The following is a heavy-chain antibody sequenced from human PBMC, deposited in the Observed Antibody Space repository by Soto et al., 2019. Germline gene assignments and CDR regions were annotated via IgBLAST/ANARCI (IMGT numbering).Heavy chain of an antibody. CDR1: GSTFTNYD. D-gene: IGHD3-3*01. V-gene: IGHV1-8*01. CDR2: MNPNSGNT. CDR3: ARFGYHVLRFLEWLSPYGMDV. J-gene: IGHJ6*02. Sequence: ASVKTSSKAPGSTFTNYDIKSVQQATYQGLEWMGWMNPNSGNTGYAQKFQGRVTMTRNTSISTAYMELSSLRSEDTAVYYCARFGYHVLRFLEWLSPYGMDVWGQGTTVTVS.